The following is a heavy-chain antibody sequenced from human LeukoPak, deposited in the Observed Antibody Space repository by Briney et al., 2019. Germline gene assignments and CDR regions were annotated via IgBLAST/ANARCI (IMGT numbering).Heavy chain of an antibody. D-gene: IGHD2-2*01. CDR1: GFTFSSYG. J-gene: IGHJ4*02. CDR2: IWYDGSNK. CDR3: ARDLLGYCSSTSCPNSGFPDY. V-gene: IGHV3-33*01. Sequence: GRSLRLSCAASGFTFSSYGMHWVRQAPGKGLKWVAVIWYDGSNKYYADSVKGRFTISRDNSKNTLYLQMNSLRAEDTAVYYCARDLLGYCSSTSCPNSGFPDYWGQGTLVTVSS.